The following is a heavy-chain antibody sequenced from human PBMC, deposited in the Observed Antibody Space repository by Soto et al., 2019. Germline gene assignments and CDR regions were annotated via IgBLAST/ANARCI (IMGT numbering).Heavy chain of an antibody. CDR3: ARSRVTYYYDRSAFDI. CDR1: GGTISSYA. V-gene: IGHV1-69*01. CDR2: IIPIFGTA. Sequence: QVQLVQSGAEVKKPGSSVKVSCKASGGTISSYAISWVRQAPGQGLEWMGGIIPIFGTANYAQKFQGRVTITADESTSTAYMELSSLRSEDTAVCYCARSRVTYYYDRSAFDIWGQGTMVTVSS. J-gene: IGHJ3*02. D-gene: IGHD3-22*01.